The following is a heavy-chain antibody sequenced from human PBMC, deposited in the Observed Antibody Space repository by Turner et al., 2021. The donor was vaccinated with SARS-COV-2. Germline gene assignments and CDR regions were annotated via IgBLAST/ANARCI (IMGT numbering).Heavy chain of an antibody. V-gene: IGHV4-39*01. CDR2: IYYSGST. Sequence: LQLQASGPGLAMPSEPLSLTCTVSGGSISSSSDYWGWISQPPGKGLEWIGSIYYSGSTYYNPSLKSRVTIAVDTSKNQFSLKLSSVTAADTAVYYCARLRPTQNFDYWGQGTLVTVSS. D-gene: IGHD1-1*01. J-gene: IGHJ4*02. CDR3: ARLRPTQNFDY. CDR1: GGSISSSSDY.